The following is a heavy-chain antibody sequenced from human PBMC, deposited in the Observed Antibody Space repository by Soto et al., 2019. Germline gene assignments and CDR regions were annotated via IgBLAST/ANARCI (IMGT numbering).Heavy chain of an antibody. CDR2: IFSSGST. Sequence: SETLSLTSTVSGGFISNYDWSWIRQPPWKGLQWIGYIFSSGSTNYNPSLKSRVTISVNTSKNQFSLNLNSVTAADTAVYYCARQRRDFDYWGQGSLVT. CDR1: GGFISNYD. CDR3: ARQRRDFDY. J-gene: IGHJ4*02. V-gene: IGHV4-59*08.